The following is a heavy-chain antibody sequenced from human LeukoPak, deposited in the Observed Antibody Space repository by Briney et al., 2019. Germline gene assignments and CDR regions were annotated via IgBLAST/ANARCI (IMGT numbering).Heavy chain of an antibody. V-gene: IGHV4-39*01. CDR2: IYYSDST. CDR3: ARRSRSSWFLDY. D-gene: IGHD6-13*01. J-gene: IGHJ4*02. Sequence: SETLSLTCTVSGVSISSTSYYWGWIRQPPGKGLEWIGSIYYSDSTYYNPSLKSRVTISVDTSKNQFSLKLSSVTAADTAVYYCARRSRSSWFLDYWGQGTLVTVSS. CDR1: GVSISSTSYY.